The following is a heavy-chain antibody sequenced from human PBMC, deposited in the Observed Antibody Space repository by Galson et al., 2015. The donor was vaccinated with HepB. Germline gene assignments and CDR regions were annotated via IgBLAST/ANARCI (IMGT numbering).Heavy chain of an antibody. CDR3: ATQYFDY. J-gene: IGHJ4*02. CDR2: IKNKDDGGTT. Sequence: SLRLSCAASGFTFSNAWMSWVRQAPGKGLEWVGRIKNKDDGGTTDYAAPVKGRFTISRDDSRNTLYLQMNSLKTEDTAVYYCATQYFDYWGQGTLVTVSS. CDR1: GFTFSNAW. V-gene: IGHV3-15*01.